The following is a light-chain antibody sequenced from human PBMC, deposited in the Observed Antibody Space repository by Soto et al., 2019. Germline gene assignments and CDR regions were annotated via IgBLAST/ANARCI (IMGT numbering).Light chain of an antibody. CDR1: QSGSSSY. Sequence: EIVLTQSPGTLSLSPGERATLSCRASQSGSSSYLAWYQQKPGQTPRLLFYGASSRATGIPDRFSGSGSGTDFTLTISRLEPEDFAVYYCQQYGSSPFTFGPGTKVDIK. J-gene: IGKJ3*01. V-gene: IGKV3-20*01. CDR2: GAS. CDR3: QQYGSSPFT.